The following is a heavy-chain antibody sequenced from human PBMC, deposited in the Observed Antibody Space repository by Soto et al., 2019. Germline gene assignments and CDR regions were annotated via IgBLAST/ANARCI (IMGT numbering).Heavy chain of an antibody. Sequence: QVQLVQSGAEVKQPGASVKVSCKVSGYTLNEVAMHWVRQAPGKGLEWLGGFDPDEAETIYAQHFQGRVTMTEDTSTDTVYMELSSLRSEDTALYFCTTYHGDYNFEHWGQGTVVTVSS. CDR2: FDPDEAET. V-gene: IGHV1-24*01. CDR3: TTYHGDYNFEH. CDR1: GYTLNEVA. D-gene: IGHD4-17*01. J-gene: IGHJ4*01.